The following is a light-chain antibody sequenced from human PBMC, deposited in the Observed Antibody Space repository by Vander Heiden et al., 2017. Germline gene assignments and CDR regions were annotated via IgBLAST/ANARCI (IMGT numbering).Light chain of an antibody. CDR3: TSYTSRTTWV. CDR2: DVS. Sequence: QSALTQPASVSGSPGQSITISCTGTSSDVGGYNYVSWYQQHPGKAPKVMIYDVSNRPSGVSNRFSGSKSGNTAYLTISGLQAEDEADYYCTSYTSRTTWVFGGGTKLTVL. V-gene: IGLV2-14*03. J-gene: IGLJ2*01. CDR1: SSDVGGYNY.